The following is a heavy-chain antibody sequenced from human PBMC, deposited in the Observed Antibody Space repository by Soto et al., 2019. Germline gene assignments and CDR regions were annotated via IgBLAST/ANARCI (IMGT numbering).Heavy chain of an antibody. CDR3: ARSPYCSGGSCYPNWFDP. Sequence: PSETLSLTCTVSGGSISSGGYYWSWIRQHPGKGLEWIGYIYYSGSTYYNPSLKSRVTISVDTSKNQFSLKLSSVTAADTAVYYCARSPYCSGGSCYPNWFDPWGQGTLVTVSS. V-gene: IGHV4-31*03. J-gene: IGHJ5*02. D-gene: IGHD2-15*01. CDR2: IYYSGST. CDR1: GGSISSGGYY.